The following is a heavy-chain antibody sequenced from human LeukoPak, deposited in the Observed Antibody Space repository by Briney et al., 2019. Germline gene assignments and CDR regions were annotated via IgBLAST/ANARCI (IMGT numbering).Heavy chain of an antibody. CDR3: SSWYSHYYYYYMDV. CDR2: IRSKAYGGTT. J-gene: IGHJ6*03. Sequence: QPGRSLRLSCTASGFTFGDYAMSWVRQAPGKGLEWVGFIRSKAYGGTTEYAASVKGRFTISRDDSKSIAYLQMNSLKTEDTAVYYCSSWYSHYYYYYMDVWGKGTTVTISS. CDR1: GFTFGDYA. D-gene: IGHD6-13*01. V-gene: IGHV3-49*04.